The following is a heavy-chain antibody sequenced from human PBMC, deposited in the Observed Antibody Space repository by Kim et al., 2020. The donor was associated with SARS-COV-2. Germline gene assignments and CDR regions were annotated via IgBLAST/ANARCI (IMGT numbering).Heavy chain of an antibody. J-gene: IGHJ5*02. CDR1: NESITNYY. CDR2: IYSSGRT. V-gene: IGHV4-59*12. CDR3: ARVFIGWFDP. D-gene: IGHD1-26*01. Sequence: SETLSLICHVSNESITNYYWSWIRQPPGKGLEWIGYIYSSGRTDYNPSLKSRVLISVDTSKNQFSLRLNSVTAADTAVYYCARVFIGWFDPWGQGTLVTV.